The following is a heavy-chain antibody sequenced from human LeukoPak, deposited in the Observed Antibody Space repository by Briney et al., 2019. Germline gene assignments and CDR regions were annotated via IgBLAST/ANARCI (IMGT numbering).Heavy chain of an antibody. CDR3: ARDPYSSSWSYGMDV. Sequence: GGSLRLSCTATGFTFSNYWMSWVRQTPEKGLEWVANIKQDGSETVYVDSVEGRFTISRDNAQSSLYLQMNSLRAEDTAVYYCARDPYSSSWSYGMDVWGQGTAVTVSS. J-gene: IGHJ6*02. V-gene: IGHV3-7*05. D-gene: IGHD6-13*01. CDR2: IKQDGSET. CDR1: GFTFSNYW.